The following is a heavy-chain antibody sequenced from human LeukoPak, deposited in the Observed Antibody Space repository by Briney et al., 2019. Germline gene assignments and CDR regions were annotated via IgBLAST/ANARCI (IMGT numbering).Heavy chain of an antibody. J-gene: IGHJ2*01. Sequence: SQTLSLTCAISGDSVSSKSAAWNWVRQSPSRGLEWLGRTYYRSKWYTNYAVSVKSRITINPDTSKNQFSLQLNSVTPEVTAVYYCARLHRGGSGDFDLWGRGTLVTVSS. D-gene: IGHD2-15*01. CDR2: TYYRSKWYT. CDR3: ARLHRGGSGDFDL. V-gene: IGHV6-1*01. CDR1: GDSVSSKSAA.